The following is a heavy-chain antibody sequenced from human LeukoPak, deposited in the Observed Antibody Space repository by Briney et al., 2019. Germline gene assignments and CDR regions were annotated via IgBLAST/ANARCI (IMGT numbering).Heavy chain of an antibody. CDR3: ASSWGYGSGSYCNRRDYYYYMDV. V-gene: IGHV4-59*01. J-gene: IGHJ6*03. D-gene: IGHD3-10*01. CDR1: GGSISSYY. Sequence: PSETLSLTCTVSGGSISSYYWSWIRQPPGKGLEWIGYIYYSGSTNYNPSLKSRVTISVDTSKNQFSLKLSSVTAADTAVYYCASSWGYGSGSYCNRRDYYYYMDVWGKGTTVTISS. CDR2: IYYSGST.